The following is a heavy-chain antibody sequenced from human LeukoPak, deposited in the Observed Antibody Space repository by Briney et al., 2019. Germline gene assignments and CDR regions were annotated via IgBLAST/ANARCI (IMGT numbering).Heavy chain of an antibody. CDR3: ARIQSRMRYFDWLLSEYYFDY. CDR1: GGSFSGYY. Sequence: PSETLSLNSAVYGGSFSGYYWSWNRQPPGKGREWIGEINHSESTNYNPSLKSRVTISVDTSKNQFSLKLSSVTAADTAVYYCARIQSRMRYFDWLLSEYYFDYWGQGTLVTVSS. D-gene: IGHD3-9*01. J-gene: IGHJ4*02. CDR2: INHSEST. V-gene: IGHV4-34*01.